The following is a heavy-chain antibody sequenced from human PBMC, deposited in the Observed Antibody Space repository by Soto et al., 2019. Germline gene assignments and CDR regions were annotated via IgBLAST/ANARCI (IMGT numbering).Heavy chain of an antibody. J-gene: IGHJ4*02. D-gene: IGHD2-15*01. CDR2: VNPSGGHT. V-gene: IGHV1-46*01. Sequence: ASVKVSCKASGDTFTDYYIHWVRQAPGQGLEWMGTVNPSGGHTTYAQHFLGRVTMTRDTSTSTLYMELTSLTSDDTAVYYCARGGHVVVVAAQHWGQGTLVTVSS. CDR3: ARGGHVVVVAAQH. CDR1: GDTFTDYY.